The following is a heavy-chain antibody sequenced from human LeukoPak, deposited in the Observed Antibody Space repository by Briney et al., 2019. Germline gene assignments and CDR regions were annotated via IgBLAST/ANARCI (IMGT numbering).Heavy chain of an antibody. D-gene: IGHD5-12*01. J-gene: IGHJ4*02. CDR3: ARGTEKTRISGYYSFDH. CDR2: VYTSGTT. Sequence: WETLSLTCTVYGGSICGYFWSWIRQPAGKELELIGRVYTSGTTYYNPSLESRVTISLDTFNNQFSLRVTSVTAADTAIYYCARGTEKTRISGYYSFDHWGRGLLVTVSS. V-gene: IGHV4-4*07. CDR1: GGSICGYF.